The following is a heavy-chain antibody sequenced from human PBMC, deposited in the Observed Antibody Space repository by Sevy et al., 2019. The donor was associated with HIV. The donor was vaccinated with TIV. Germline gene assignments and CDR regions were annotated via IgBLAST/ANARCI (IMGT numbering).Heavy chain of an antibody. CDR2: IYYSGST. D-gene: IGHD5-18*01. J-gene: IGHJ4*02. CDR1: GGSISSYY. CDR3: ARVKDTAMVIDY. V-gene: IGHV4-59*01. Sequence: SETLSLTCTVSGGSISSYYWSWIRQPPGKGLEWIGYIYYSGSTNYNPSLKSRVTISVDTSKNQFSLKLSSVTAADTAVYYCARVKDTAMVIDYWGQGTLVTVSS.